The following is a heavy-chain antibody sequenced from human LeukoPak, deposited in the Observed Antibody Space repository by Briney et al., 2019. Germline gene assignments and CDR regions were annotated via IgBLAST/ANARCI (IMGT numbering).Heavy chain of an antibody. CDR1: GYTFTSYD. J-gene: IGHJ4*02. Sequence: GASVKVSCKASGYTFTSYDINWVRQATGQGLEWMGWISAYNGNTNYAQKLQGRVTMTTDTSTSTAYMELRSLRSDDTAVYYCARDSANDFYDFWSGYPNCDYWGQGTLVTVSS. CDR2: ISAYNGNT. CDR3: ARDSANDFYDFWSGYPNCDY. V-gene: IGHV1-18*01. D-gene: IGHD3-3*01.